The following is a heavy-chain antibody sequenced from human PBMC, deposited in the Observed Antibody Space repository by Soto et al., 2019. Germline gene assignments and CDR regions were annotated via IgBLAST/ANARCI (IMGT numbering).Heavy chain of an antibody. J-gene: IGHJ4*02. CDR2: IYPGDSDT. V-gene: IGHV5-51*01. CDR1: GYTFTSYW. D-gene: IGHD4-17*01. CDR3: ARARVSTTGVPNYFDY. Sequence: PGESLKISCXGSGYTFTSYWIGWVRQMPGKGLEWMGIIYPGDSDTRYSPSFQGQVTISADKSINTAYLQWASLKASDTAMYYCARARVSTTGVPNYFDYWGQGTLVTVSS.